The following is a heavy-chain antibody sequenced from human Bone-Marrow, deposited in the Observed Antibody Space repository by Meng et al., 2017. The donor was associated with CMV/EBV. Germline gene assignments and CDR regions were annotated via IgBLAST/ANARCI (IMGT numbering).Heavy chain of an antibody. CDR2: VNEDGSTT. CDR3: ARVFGGAFDI. CDR1: GFTFRNYW. Sequence: GGSLRLSCAVSGFTFRNYWMHWVRQAPGKGLVWVSRVNEDGSTTIYADSVKGRFTISRDHAKNTLYLQMNSLRAEDTAVYYCARVFGGAFDIWGQGTMVTVSS. V-gene: IGHV3-74*01. D-gene: IGHD3-16*01. J-gene: IGHJ3*02.